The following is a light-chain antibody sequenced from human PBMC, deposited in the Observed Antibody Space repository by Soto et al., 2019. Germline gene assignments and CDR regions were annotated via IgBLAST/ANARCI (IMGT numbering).Light chain of an antibody. V-gene: IGLV1-47*01. CDR1: SSNIGSNY. J-gene: IGLJ1*01. CDR2: RNN. CDR3: AAWDDSLGYV. Sequence: QSVLTQPPSASGTPGQRVTLSCSGSSSNIGSNYVYWYQQLPGTAPKLLIYRNNQRTSGVPDRFSGSKSGTSASLAISGLRSEDEADYYCAAWDDSLGYVFGTGTKLTVL.